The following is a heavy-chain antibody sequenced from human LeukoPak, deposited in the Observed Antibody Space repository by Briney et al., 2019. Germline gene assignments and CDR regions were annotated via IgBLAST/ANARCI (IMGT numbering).Heavy chain of an antibody. CDR1: GGSISSYY. D-gene: IGHD3-22*01. CDR3: ARLKYNYDSSDGFDI. J-gene: IGHJ3*02. Sequence: SETLSLTCTVSGGSISSYYWSWIRQPPGKELECIAYIYYTGTTNYNPSLKSRVTISVDTSKNQYSLKRSSVTAADTAVYYCARLKYNYDSSDGFDIWGQGTLVTVSS. V-gene: IGHV4-59*01. CDR2: IYYTGTT.